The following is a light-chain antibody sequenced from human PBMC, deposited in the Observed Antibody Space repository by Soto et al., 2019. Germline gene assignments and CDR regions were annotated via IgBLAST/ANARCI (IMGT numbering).Light chain of an antibody. CDR3: QQYGSPSRT. Sequence: EIVLTQSPGTLSLSPGERATLSCRASQSVGSNSLAWYQQRPGQAPRLLIYAASSRATGIPLRFSGSGSGTDFTLTISRLEPEDFAVYYCQQYGSPSRTFGQGTKVEIK. CDR2: AAS. J-gene: IGKJ1*01. V-gene: IGKV3-20*01. CDR1: QSVGSNS.